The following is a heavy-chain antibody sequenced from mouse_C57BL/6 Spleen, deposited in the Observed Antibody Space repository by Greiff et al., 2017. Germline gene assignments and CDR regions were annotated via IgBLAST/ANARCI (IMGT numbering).Heavy chain of an antibody. CDR1: GFTFSSYA. V-gene: IGHV5-4*03. Sequence: EVKLVESGGGLVKPGGSLKLSCAASGFTFSSYAMSWVRQTPEKRLEWVATISDGGSYTYYPDNVKGRFTISRDNAKNNLYLQMSHLKSEDTAMYYCARYLDYFDYWGQGTTLTVSS. CDR2: ISDGGSYT. J-gene: IGHJ2*01. CDR3: ARYLDYFDY.